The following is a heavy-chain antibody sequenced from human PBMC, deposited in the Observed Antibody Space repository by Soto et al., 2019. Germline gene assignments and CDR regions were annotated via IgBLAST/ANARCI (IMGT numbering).Heavy chain of an antibody. Sequence: QWQLQESGPGLVKPSQTLSLTCTVPGASISRGGYTWSWIRKRPGKGQEGLGYIYYSGDTIYNPSLKSRLIISIDTSKNQMSLRLSSVTAADTAVYYCARDGLLTGTTGWYFDLWGRGTLVTVSS. CDR2: IYYSGDT. J-gene: IGHJ2*01. V-gene: IGHV4-31*03. CDR1: GASISRGGYT. D-gene: IGHD1-7*01. CDR3: ARDGLLTGTTGWYFDL.